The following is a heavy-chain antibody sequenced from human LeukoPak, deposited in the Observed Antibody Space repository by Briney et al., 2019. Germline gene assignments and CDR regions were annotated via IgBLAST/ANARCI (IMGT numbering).Heavy chain of an antibody. J-gene: IGHJ6*03. CDR3: ARVPITYYYYYMDV. D-gene: IGHD3-10*01. CDR2: ISAYNGNT. CDR1: GYTFTSYG. Sequence: ASVKVSCKASGYTFTSYGISWVRQAPGQGLEGMGWISAYNGNTNYAQKLQGRVTMTTDTSTSTAYMELRSLRSDDTAVYYCARVPITYYYYYMDVWGKGTTVTVSS. V-gene: IGHV1-18*01.